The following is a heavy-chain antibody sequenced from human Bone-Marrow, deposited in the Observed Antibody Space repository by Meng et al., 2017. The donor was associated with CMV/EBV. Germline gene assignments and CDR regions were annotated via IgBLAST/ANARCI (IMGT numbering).Heavy chain of an antibody. V-gene: IGHV3-9*01. J-gene: IGHJ6*02. D-gene: IGHD6-6*01. CDR3: AKESLAARHYYYGMDV. Sequence: SLKISCAASGFTFDDYAMHWVRQAPGKGLEWVSGISWNSGSIGYADSVKGRFTISRDNSKNTLYLQMDSLRAEDTAVYYCAKESLAARHYYYGMDVWGQGTTVTVSS. CDR1: GFTFDDYA. CDR2: ISWNSGSI.